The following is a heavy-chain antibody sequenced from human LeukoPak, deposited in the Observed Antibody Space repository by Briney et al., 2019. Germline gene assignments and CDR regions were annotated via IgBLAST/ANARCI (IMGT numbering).Heavy chain of an antibody. CDR3: ARGYYYQNYYFDY. Sequence: SETLSLTCTVSGGSISSYYWSWIRQPPGKGLEWIGYIYYSGSTNYNPSLKNRVTISVDTSKNQFSLKLTSVTAADTAVYYCARGYYYQNYYFDYWAREPWSPSPQ. CDR1: GGSISSYY. D-gene: IGHD5-12*01. CDR2: IYYSGST. J-gene: IGHJ4*02. V-gene: IGHV4-59*01.